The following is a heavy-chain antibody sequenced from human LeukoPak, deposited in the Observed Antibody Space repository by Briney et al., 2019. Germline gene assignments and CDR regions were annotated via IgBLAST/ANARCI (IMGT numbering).Heavy chain of an antibody. CDR2: INTNTGNP. V-gene: IGHV7-4-1*02. CDR1: GGTFSNYA. J-gene: IGHJ3*02. CDR3: ARIQYYYDSSGYFLQSVDAFDI. Sequence: ASVKVSCKASGGTFSNYAISWVRQAPGQGLEWMGWINTNTGNPTYAQGFKGRFVFSLDTSVSTAYLQISSLKAEDTAVYYCARIQYYYDSSGYFLQSVDAFDIWGQGTMVTVSS. D-gene: IGHD3-22*01.